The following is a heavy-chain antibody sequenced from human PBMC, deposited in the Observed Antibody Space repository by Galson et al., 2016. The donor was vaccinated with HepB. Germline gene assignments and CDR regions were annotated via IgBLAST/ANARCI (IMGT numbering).Heavy chain of an antibody. J-gene: IGHJ3*02. CDR2: ISWNSGSI. V-gene: IGHV3-9*01. Sequence: SLRLSCAASGFTFDDYAMHWVRQAPGKGLEWVSGISWNSGSIGYADSVKGRFTISRDNAKNSLYLQMNSLRAEDTALYYCAKNYYGSGIGSDAFDIWGQGTMVTVSS. D-gene: IGHD3-10*01. CDR3: AKNYYGSGIGSDAFDI. CDR1: GFTFDDYA.